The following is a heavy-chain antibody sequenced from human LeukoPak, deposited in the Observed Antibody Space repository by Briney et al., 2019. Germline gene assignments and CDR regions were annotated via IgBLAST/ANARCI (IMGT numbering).Heavy chain of an antibody. CDR3: ARDQVVIPTYAFDI. V-gene: IGHV3-21*01. J-gene: IGHJ3*02. CDR1: GFTFSSYS. Sequence: RTGGSLRLSCAASGFTFSSYSVNWVRQAPGKGLEWVSSISSSSSYIYYADSVKGRFTISRDNAKNSLYLQMNSLRAEDTAVYYCARDQVVIPTYAFDIWGQGTMVTVSS. D-gene: IGHD3-22*01. CDR2: ISSSSSYI.